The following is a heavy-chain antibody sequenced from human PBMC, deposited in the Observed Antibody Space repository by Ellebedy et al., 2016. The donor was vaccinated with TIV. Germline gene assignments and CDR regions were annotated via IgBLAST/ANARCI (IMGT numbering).Heavy chain of an antibody. V-gene: IGHV3-23*01. D-gene: IGHD6-6*01. CDR1: GFTFSSYA. Sequence: GGSLRLSXAASGFTFSSYAMSWVRQAPGKGLEWVSDISGSGGSINYAGSVKGRFTISRDNSKNTLYLQMSSLRAEDTAVYYCAKDSWAARYELGDYYYYYMDVWGKGTTVTVSS. CDR3: AKDSWAARYELGDYYYYYMDV. J-gene: IGHJ6*03. CDR2: ISGSGGSI.